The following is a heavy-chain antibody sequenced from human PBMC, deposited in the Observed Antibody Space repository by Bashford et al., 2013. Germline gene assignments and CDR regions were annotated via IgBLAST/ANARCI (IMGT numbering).Heavy chain of an antibody. D-gene: IGHD3-22*01. Sequence: WVRQMPGKGLEWMGIIYPGDSDVRYSPSFQGQVTISADKSISTAYLQWSSLKASDTAIYYCARNNSDYHHGTFDIWGQGTMVTVSS. V-gene: IGHV5-51*01. CDR3: ARNNSDYHHGTFDI. CDR2: IYPGDSDV. J-gene: IGHJ3*02.